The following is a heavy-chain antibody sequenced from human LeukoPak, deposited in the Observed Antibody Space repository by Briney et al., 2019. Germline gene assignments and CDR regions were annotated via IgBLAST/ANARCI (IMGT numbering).Heavy chain of an antibody. J-gene: IGHJ6*02. Sequence: ASVTVSCKASGYTFTSYGISWVRQAPGQGLEWMGWISAYNGNTNYAQKLQGRVTMTTDTSTSTAYMELRSLRSEDTAVYYCARVRYYDSSGYYRNYYYYYGMDVWGQGTTVTVSS. CDR3: ARVRYYDSSGYYRNYYYYYGMDV. CDR2: ISAYNGNT. D-gene: IGHD3-22*01. V-gene: IGHV1-18*01. CDR1: GYTFTSYG.